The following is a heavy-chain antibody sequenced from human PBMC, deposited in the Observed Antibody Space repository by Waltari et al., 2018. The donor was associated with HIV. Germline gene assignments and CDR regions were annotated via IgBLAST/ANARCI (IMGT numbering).Heavy chain of an antibody. V-gene: IGHV3-48*03. Sequence: EVQLVESGGGLVQPGWSLRLSCAASGFTFSSYEMNWVRQAPGKGLELVSYLSMRGSFIYYADSVKGRFTISRDNAKNSLYLQMNSLRAEDTAVYYCARLPVAGTGGFDYWGQGTLVTVSS. CDR3: ARLPVAGTGGFDY. J-gene: IGHJ4*02. CDR1: GFTFSSYE. CDR2: LSMRGSFI. D-gene: IGHD6-19*01.